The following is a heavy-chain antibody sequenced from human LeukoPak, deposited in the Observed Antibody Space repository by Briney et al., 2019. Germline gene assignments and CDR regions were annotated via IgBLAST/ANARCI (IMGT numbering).Heavy chain of an antibody. CDR3: AKEGTASKPSDLDY. CDR1: GFIFSDYG. Sequence: PGGSLRLSCAASGFIFSDYGIHWVRQAPGKGLDGVAFIRFDGSSKYYTDSVKGRFTISIDNSRNTVYLQMNSLGVEDTVVYYCAKEGTASKPSDLDYWGQGTLVTVSS. CDR2: IRFDGSSK. D-gene: IGHD1/OR15-1a*01. V-gene: IGHV3-30*02. J-gene: IGHJ4*02.